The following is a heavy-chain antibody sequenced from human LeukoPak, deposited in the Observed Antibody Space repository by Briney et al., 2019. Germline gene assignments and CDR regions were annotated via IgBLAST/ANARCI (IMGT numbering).Heavy chain of an antibody. CDR3: ARAVITMIVPSGDWFDP. J-gene: IGHJ5*02. CDR1: GGSLSIGSYY. Sequence: SETLSLTCTVSGGSLSIGSYYWGWIRQPAGKGLEWIGRIYTSGSTNYNPSLKSRVTISVDTSKNQFSLKLSSVTAADTAVYYCARAVITMIVPSGDWFDPWGQGTLVTVSS. CDR2: IYTSGST. V-gene: IGHV4-61*02. D-gene: IGHD3-22*01.